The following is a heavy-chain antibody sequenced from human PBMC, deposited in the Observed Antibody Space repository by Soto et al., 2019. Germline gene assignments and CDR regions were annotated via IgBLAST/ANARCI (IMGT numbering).Heavy chain of an antibody. D-gene: IGHD6-19*01. CDR2: IKHDGSDE. V-gene: IGHV3-7*01. CDR1: GFSFSTYW. J-gene: IGHJ3*02. CDR3: ARSLGWRDAFDI. Sequence: EVQLVESGGDLVQPGGSLRLSCAASGFSFSTYWMSWVRQAPGKGLEWVANIKHDGSDEYYVDSVKGRFTISRDNAENSLYLQMNSLRAEDTAVYYCARSLGWRDAFDICGQGTMVTVSS.